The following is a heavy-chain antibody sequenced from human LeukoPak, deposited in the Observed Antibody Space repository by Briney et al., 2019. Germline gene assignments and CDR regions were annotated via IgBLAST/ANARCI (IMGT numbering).Heavy chain of an antibody. V-gene: IGHV3-30*02. CDR2: IRDDGSYQ. D-gene: IGHD2-2*01. J-gene: IGHJ6*03. Sequence: GGSLRLSCAASGFTFSSYGMHWLRQAPGKGLEWVTFIRDDGSYQWYADSVKGRFTISRDNSKNTLFLLMNSLRPEDTAVYYCAKRPSVTSPSRYHMDVWGKGTTVTISS. CDR1: GFTFSSYG. CDR3: AKRPSVTSPSRYHMDV.